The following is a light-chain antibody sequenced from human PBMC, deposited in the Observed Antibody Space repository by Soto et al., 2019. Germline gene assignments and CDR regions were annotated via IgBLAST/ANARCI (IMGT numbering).Light chain of an antibody. CDR3: QSYDTRLSDVVV. V-gene: IGLV1-40*01. J-gene: IGLJ2*01. CDR1: SSNIGAGYT. CDR2: DTN. Sequence: QSVLKHPPSVSGAPGPRVSISCIWSSSNIGAGYTVHWYQQLPGTAPKLIIYDTNNRPSRVPDRVSGSKSGTSASLAITGLQADDEGDYYCQSYDTRLSDVVVFGGGTTLTVL.